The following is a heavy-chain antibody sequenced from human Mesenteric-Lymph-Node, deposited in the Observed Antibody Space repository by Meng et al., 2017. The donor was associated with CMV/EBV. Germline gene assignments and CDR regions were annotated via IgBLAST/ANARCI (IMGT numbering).Heavy chain of an antibody. V-gene: IGHV1-3*01. CDR2: VNAGNGNT. D-gene: IGHD2-2*01. J-gene: IGHJ6*02. Sequence: YTFTNYAIHWVRQAPGHRLEWVGWVNAGNGNTKYSQKFQGRVTITRDTSASTAYVELSSLRSEDTAVYYCARRAVDYAGSAYGMDVWGQGTTVTVSS. CDR1: YTFTNYA. CDR3: ARRAVDYAGSAYGMDV.